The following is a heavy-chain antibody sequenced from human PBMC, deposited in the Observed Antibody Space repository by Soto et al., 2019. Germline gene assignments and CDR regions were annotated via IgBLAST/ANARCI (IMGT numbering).Heavy chain of an antibody. D-gene: IGHD3-9*01. CDR3: AKSVSPEMLTGYYD. CDR2: IYPGDSDT. Sequence: GESLTISCQGSGYTFHTYCIGWVRQISGKGLEWMGMIYPGDSDTRYSPSFQGQVTISVDKSISTAYVQRSSLSASDTAMYYCAKSVSPEMLTGYYDWCQRALVTVSA. CDR1: GYTFHTYC. J-gene: IGHJ4*02. V-gene: IGHV5-51*01.